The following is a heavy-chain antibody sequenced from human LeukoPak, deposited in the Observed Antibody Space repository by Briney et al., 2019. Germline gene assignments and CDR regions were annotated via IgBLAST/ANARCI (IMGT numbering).Heavy chain of an antibody. J-gene: IGHJ4*02. CDR3: ARDRSSVEMATIYFDY. D-gene: IGHD5-24*01. CDR1: GFTFSSYE. CDR2: ISSSGSTI. V-gene: IGHV3-48*03. Sequence: GGSLRLSCAASGFTFSSYEMNWVCQAPGKGLEWVSYISSSGSTIYYADSVKGRFTISRDNAKNSLYLQMNSLRAEDTAVYYCARDRSSVEMATIYFDYWGQGTLVTVSS.